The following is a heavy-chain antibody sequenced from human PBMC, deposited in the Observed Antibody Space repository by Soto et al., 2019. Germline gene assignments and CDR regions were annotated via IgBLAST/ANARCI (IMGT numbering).Heavy chain of an antibody. Sequence: EVQLLESGGGLVQPGESLRLSCAASGFSFTTYVMGWVRHAPGMGLEWVSGISASGDSTFYAESVEGRFTISRDNSKNTLYLQQNSLRCDDASIYQRAKGAWGGRHPPNIYKLYVWGQGTRVTVS. CDR2: ISASGDST. CDR1: GFSFTTYV. D-gene: IGHD3-16*02. V-gene: IGHV3-23*01. J-gene: IGHJ4*02. CDR3: AKGAWGGRHPPNIYKLYV.